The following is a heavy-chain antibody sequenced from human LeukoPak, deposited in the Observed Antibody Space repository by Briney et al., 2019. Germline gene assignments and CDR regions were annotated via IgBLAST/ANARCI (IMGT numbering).Heavy chain of an antibody. CDR1: GGSFGDHF. D-gene: IGHD2/OR15-2a*01. CDR2: VNQRGTI. V-gene: IGHV4-34*01. CDR3: ARINLWPGNWIGS. Sequence: PSATLSLTCGLNGGSFGDHFWGWFRQSPGKGLEWIGEVNQRGTINSNPSLKSRVAISVETSKNQFSLKLTSVTAADTAVYYCARINLWPGNWIGSWGQGSLVTDSS. J-gene: IGHJ5*01.